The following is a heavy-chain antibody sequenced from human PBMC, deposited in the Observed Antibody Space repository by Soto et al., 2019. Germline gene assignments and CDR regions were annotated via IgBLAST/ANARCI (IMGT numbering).Heavy chain of an antibody. CDR1: GGSFSGYY. V-gene: IGHV4-34*01. Sequence: SETLSLTCAVYGGSFSGYYWSWIRQPPGKGLEWIGEINHSGSTNYNPSLKSRVTIPVDTSKNQFSLKLSSVTAADTAVYYCARVRWYGWFDPWGQGTLVTDS. CDR2: INHSGST. D-gene: IGHD6-13*01. CDR3: ARVRWYGWFDP. J-gene: IGHJ5*02.